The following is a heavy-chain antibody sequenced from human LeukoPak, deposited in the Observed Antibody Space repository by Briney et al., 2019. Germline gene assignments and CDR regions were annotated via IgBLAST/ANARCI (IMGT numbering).Heavy chain of an antibody. CDR3: AKGAYSSSWYGSWYDP. CDR1: GFTFSSYA. J-gene: IGHJ5*02. CDR2: ISGSGRSA. D-gene: IGHD6-13*01. V-gene: IGHV3-23*01. Sequence: GGSLRLSCAASGFTFSSYAMSWVRQAPGKGLEWVSAISGSGRSAYYADSVKGRFTISRDNSKNTLYLQMNSLRAEDTAVYYCAKGAYSSSWYGSWYDPWGQGTLVTVSS.